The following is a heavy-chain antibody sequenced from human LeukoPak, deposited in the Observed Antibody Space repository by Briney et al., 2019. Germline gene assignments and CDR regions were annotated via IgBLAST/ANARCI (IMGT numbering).Heavy chain of an antibody. J-gene: IGHJ4*02. CDR3: ARADVDTADDY. CDR1: GFTFSSYG. D-gene: IGHD5-18*01. V-gene: IGHV3-33*01. CDR2: IWYDGSNK. Sequence: GGSLRLSCAASGFTFSSYGMHWVRQAPGKGLEWVAVIWYDGSNKYYADSVKGRFTISRDNSKNMLYLQMNSLRAEDTAVYYCARADVDTADDYWGQGTLVTVSS.